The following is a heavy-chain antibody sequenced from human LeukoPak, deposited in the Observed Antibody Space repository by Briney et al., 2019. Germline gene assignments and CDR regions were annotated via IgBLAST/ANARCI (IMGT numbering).Heavy chain of an antibody. Sequence: ASVKVSCKASGYTFTSYGISWVRQAPGQGLEWMGWISAYNGNTNYAQKLQGRVTMTTDTSTSTAYMELRSLRSDDTAVYYCARDYPFYCSSTNCDTAPTSYYYYGMDVWGQGTTVTVSS. J-gene: IGHJ6*02. CDR3: ARDYPFYCSSTNCDTAPTSYYYYGMDV. CDR2: ISAYNGNT. V-gene: IGHV1-18*01. D-gene: IGHD2-2*02. CDR1: GYTFTSYG.